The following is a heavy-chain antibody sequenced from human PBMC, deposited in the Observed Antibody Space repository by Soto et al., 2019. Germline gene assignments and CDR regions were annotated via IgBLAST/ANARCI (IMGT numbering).Heavy chain of an antibody. D-gene: IGHD3-22*01. Sequence: GASVKVSCKASGGTFSSYAISWVRQAPGKGLEWMGGFDPEDGETIYAQKFQGRVTMTEDTSTDTAYMELSSLRSEDTAVYYCATESLYYDSSGYPAYWGQGTLVTVSS. V-gene: IGHV1-24*01. CDR1: GGTFSSYA. CDR3: ATESLYYDSSGYPAY. CDR2: FDPEDGET. J-gene: IGHJ4*02.